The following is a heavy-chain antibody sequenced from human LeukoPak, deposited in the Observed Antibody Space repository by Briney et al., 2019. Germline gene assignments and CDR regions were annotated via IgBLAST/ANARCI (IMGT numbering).Heavy chain of an antibody. V-gene: IGHV5-51*01. CDR3: ARFAYGSDYFPGHY. J-gene: IGHJ4*02. D-gene: IGHD3-22*01. CDR1: GYTFPNYW. Sequence: KVSCKGSGYTFPNYWIGWVRQMPGNGLEWMGIIYPGDSNTRYSPSFQGQVTISADKSISTAYLQWSSLKASDTAMYYCARFAYGSDYFPGHYWGQGTLVTVSS. CDR2: IYPGDSNT.